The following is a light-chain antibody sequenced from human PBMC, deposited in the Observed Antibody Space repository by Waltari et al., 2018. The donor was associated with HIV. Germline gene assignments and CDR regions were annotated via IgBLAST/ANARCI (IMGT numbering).Light chain of an antibody. CDR1: SSDVGGYNY. CDR3: SSYTTSNEVV. V-gene: IGLV2-14*01. CDR2: DFG. Sequence: QSALTQPASVSGSPGQSITISCTGTSSDVGGYNYVSWYQQHPGKAPKLMMYDFGNVPSGVSNRFSGSKSGNTASLTISGLQAEDEADYYCSSYTTSNEVVFGGGTKLTVL. J-gene: IGLJ3*02.